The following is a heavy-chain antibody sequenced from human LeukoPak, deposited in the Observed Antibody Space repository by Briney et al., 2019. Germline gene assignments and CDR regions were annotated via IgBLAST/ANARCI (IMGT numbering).Heavy chain of an antibody. Sequence: PSGTLSLTCAVSSGSISSSNWWSWVRQPPGKGLEWIGEIYHSGSTNYNPSLKSRVTISVDKSKNQFSLKLSSVTAADTAVYYCARNPLNGEDYFDYWGQGTLVTVSS. J-gene: IGHJ4*02. CDR2: IYHSGST. CDR3: ARNPLNGEDYFDY. D-gene: IGHD7-27*01. CDR1: SGSISSSNW. V-gene: IGHV4-4*02.